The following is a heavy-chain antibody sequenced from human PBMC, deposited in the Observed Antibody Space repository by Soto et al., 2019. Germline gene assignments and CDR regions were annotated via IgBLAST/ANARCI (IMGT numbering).Heavy chain of an antibody. CDR1: GYTLTELS. J-gene: IGHJ4*02. Sequence: ASVKVSCKVSGYTLTELSMHWVRQAPGKGLEWMGGSDPEDGETIYAQKFQGRVTMTEDTSTDTAYMELSSLRSEDTAVYYCATRPYYDSSGYGPWDYWGQGTLVTSPQ. D-gene: IGHD3-22*01. V-gene: IGHV1-24*01. CDR3: ATRPYYDSSGYGPWDY. CDR2: SDPEDGET.